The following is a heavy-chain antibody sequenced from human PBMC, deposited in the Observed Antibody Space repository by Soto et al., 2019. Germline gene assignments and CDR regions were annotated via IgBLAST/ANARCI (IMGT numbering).Heavy chain of an antibody. CDR2: IIPIFGTA. Sequence: ASVKVSCKASGGTFSSYAISWVRQAPGQGLEWMGGIIPIFGTANYAQKFQGRVTITADKSTSTAYMELSSLGSEDTAVYYCARDAIVVVPAAISRNWFDPWGQGTLVTVSS. CDR3: ARDAIVVVPAAISRNWFDP. D-gene: IGHD2-2*01. J-gene: IGHJ5*02. CDR1: GGTFSSYA. V-gene: IGHV1-69*06.